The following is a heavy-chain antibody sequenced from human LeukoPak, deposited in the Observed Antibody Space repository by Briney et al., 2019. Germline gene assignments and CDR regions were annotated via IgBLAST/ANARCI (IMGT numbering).Heavy chain of an antibody. CDR1: GFTFSSYE. CDR2: ISSSGSTI. V-gene: IGHV3-48*03. D-gene: IGHD3-22*01. Sequence: GGSLRLSCAASGFTFSSYEMNWVRQAPGKGLEWVSYISSSGSTIYYADSVKGRFTISRDNSKNTLYLQMNSLRAEDTAVYYCAKAGARGRITMIVVVPDYWGQGTLVTVSS. CDR3: AKAGARGRITMIVVVPDY. J-gene: IGHJ4*02.